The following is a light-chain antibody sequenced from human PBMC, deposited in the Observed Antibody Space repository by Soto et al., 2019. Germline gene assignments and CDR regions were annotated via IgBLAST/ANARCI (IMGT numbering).Light chain of an antibody. J-gene: IGLJ1*01. CDR3: SSYRRGSTYV. CDR1: SSDVGGYNY. Sequence: QSVLTQPASVSGSPGQSITVSCTGTSSDVGGYNYVSWYQHPGKAPRLMIYDVTNRPSGVSDRFSGSKSGNTATLTISGLQAEDEADYYCSSYRRGSTYVFGTGTKVTVL. CDR2: DVT. V-gene: IGLV2-14*03.